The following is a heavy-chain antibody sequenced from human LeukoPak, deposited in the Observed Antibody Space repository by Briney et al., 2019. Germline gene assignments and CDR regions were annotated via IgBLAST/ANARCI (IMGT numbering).Heavy chain of an antibody. Sequence: PSETLSLTCTVSGGSISSGDYYWSWIRQPPGKGLEWIGYIYYSGSTYYNPSLKSRVTISVDTSKNQFSLKLSSVTAADTAVYYCATGTSSNKAFDIWGQGTMVTVSS. CDR2: IYYSGST. J-gene: IGHJ3*02. V-gene: IGHV4-30-4*01. D-gene: IGHD1/OR15-1a*01. CDR3: ATGTSSNKAFDI. CDR1: GGSISSGDYY.